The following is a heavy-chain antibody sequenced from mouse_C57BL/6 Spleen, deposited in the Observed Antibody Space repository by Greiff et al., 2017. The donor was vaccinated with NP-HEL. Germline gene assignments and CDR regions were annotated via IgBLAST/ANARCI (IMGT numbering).Heavy chain of an antibody. Sequence: EEGKGRGKDKQSISLTCTVTGYSITSGYDWHWIRHFPGTKLEWMGYISYSGATPPPPSLPPRISLTHDTSKNHFFLKLNSVTTEDTATYYCARVGDYDGVLYWYFDVWGTGTTVTVSS. CDR2: ISYSGAT. CDR3: ARVGDYDGVLYWYFDV. CDR1: GYSITSGYD. D-gene: IGHD2-4*01. V-gene: IGHV3-1*01. J-gene: IGHJ1*03.